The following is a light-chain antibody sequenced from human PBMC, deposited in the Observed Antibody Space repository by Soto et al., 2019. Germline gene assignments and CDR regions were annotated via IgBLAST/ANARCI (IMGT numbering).Light chain of an antibody. CDR2: GAS. CDR1: QRVSSNY. CDR3: QQYGSSPYT. J-gene: IGKJ1*01. Sequence: ETVLTQSPGTLSLSPGERATLSCRASQRVSSNYLAWYQQKPGQAPRLLIYGASSRATGIPDRFSGSGSGTDFPLTISRLEPEDCAVYYCQQYGSSPYTFGQGTKVEIK. V-gene: IGKV3-20*01.